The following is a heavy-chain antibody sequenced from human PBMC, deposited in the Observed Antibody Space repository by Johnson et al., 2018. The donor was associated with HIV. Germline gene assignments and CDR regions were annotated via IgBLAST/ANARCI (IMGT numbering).Heavy chain of an antibody. CDR1: GFTFSSYG. Sequence: QVQLVESGGGVVQPGRSLRLSCAASGFTFSSYGMHWVRQAPGKGLEWVSVIYSGGTTYYADSVKGRFTISRDNSKNTLYLQMSSLRAEDTAVYYCARVLSWWSGAYDIWGQGTMVTV. D-gene: IGHD2-21*01. CDR2: IYSGGTT. V-gene: IGHV3-NL1*01. CDR3: ARVLSWWSGAYDI. J-gene: IGHJ3*02.